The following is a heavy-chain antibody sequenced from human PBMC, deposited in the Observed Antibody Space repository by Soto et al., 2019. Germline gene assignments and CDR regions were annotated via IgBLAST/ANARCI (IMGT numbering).Heavy chain of an antibody. D-gene: IGHD4-4*01. CDR2: MNPNSGNT. Sequence: ASVKVSCKASGYTFTSYDINWVRQATGQGLEWMGWMNPNSGNTGYAQKFQGRVTMTRNTSIATAYLQWRSLEASDTAIYFCARVASLLQPIDFWGQGTPVTVSS. J-gene: IGHJ4*02. V-gene: IGHV1-8*01. CDR1: GYTFTSYD. CDR3: ARVASLLQPIDF.